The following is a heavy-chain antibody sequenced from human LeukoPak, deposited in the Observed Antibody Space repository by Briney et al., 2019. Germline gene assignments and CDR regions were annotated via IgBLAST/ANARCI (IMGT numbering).Heavy chain of an antibody. CDR2: INTNTANP. CDR1: GYTFTTFA. J-gene: IGHJ4*02. Sequence: ASVKVSCKASGYTFTTFALIWVRQAAGQGLEWMGWINTNTANPTYAQAFTGRFVLSLDTSVSTSYLQISSLKTEDTAVYYCARVRRFLNGGVAGIDYWGQGSLVTVSS. D-gene: IGHD3-3*01. CDR3: ARVRRFLNGGVAGIDY. V-gene: IGHV7-4-1*02.